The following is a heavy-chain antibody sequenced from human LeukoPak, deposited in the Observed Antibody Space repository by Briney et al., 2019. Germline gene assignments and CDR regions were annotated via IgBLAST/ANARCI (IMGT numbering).Heavy chain of an antibody. CDR1: GFTFRGYA. Sequence: GGSLRLSCAASGFTFRGYAMHWVRQAPGKGLEYVSAISTDGGSTYYADSVKGRFTISRDNSKNTLYLQMGSLGTEDMAVYYCARDGGGYSFDYWGQETLVTVSS. CDR2: ISTDGGST. D-gene: IGHD5-18*01. V-gene: IGHV3-64*02. CDR3: ARDGGGYSFDY. J-gene: IGHJ4*02.